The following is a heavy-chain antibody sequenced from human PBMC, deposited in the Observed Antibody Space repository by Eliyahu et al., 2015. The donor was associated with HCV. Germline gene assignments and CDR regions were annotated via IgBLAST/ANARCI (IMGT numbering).Heavy chain of an antibody. Sequence: QVQLVQSGAEVKKPGASVKVSCKASGYTFTGYYMHWVRQAPGQGLEWMGRINPNSGGTNYGQKFQGRVTMTRDTSISTAYMELSRLRSDDTAVYYCARDLLWFGEIQNDYWGQGTLVTVSS. D-gene: IGHD3-10*01. CDR2: INPNSGGT. CDR1: GYTFTGYY. J-gene: IGHJ4*02. V-gene: IGHV1-2*06. CDR3: ARDLLWFGEIQNDY.